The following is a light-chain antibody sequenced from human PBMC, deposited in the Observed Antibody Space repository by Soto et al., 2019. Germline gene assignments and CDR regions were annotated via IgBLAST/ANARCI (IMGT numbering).Light chain of an antibody. Sequence: EIVLTQSPGTLSLSPGARATLSCRSSESVSDNYLAWFQQRPGQAPRLLIYDASTRATGIPDRFSGSGSGTDFTLTISRLEPEDFAVYFCQQYATSPLAFGGGTKVDIK. CDR1: ESVSDNY. CDR2: DAS. V-gene: IGKV3-20*01. CDR3: QQYATSPLA. J-gene: IGKJ4*01.